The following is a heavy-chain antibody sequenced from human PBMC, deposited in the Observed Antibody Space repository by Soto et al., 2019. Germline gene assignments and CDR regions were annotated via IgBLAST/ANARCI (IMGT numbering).Heavy chain of an antibody. CDR2: INPKSGGT. J-gene: IGHJ6*02. CDR1: GYSFTDYH. CDR3: ARGHSTDCSNGVCSFFYNHEMDV. Sequence: QVPLVQSGAEVKKPGASVRVSCKASGYSFTDYHIHWVRQAPGQGLEWLGRINPKSGGTSTAQKFQGWVTMTRDRSISTVYRELNRLRSDDTAVYFCARGHSTDCSNGVCSFFYNHEMDVWGQGTTVTVSS. D-gene: IGHD2-8*01. V-gene: IGHV1-2*04.